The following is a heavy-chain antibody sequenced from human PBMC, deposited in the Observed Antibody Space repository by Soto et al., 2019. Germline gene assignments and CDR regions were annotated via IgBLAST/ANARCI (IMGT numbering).Heavy chain of an antibody. Sequence: EVQLLESGGGLVQPGGSLRLSCAASGFTLNYYAINWVRQATGKGLEWVSAITSTGDTYYVDSVKGRFTISRDNSKITQDLQRNSLRAEDTAVYYCAKEIAAYATLWLDPWGQGTLVTVSS. CDR3: AKEIAAYATLWLDP. J-gene: IGHJ5*02. CDR1: GFTLNYYA. D-gene: IGHD6-13*01. CDR2: ITSTGDT. V-gene: IGHV3-23*01.